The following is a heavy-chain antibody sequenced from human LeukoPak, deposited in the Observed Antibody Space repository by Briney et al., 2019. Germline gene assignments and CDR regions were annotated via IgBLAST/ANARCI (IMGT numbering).Heavy chain of an antibody. D-gene: IGHD3-16*02. Sequence: PGGSLRLSRAASGFTFSSYAMSWVRQAPGKGLEWVSAISGSGGSTYYADSVKGRFTISRDNSKNTLYLQMNSLRAEDTAVYYCAKDGGGPPYYDYVWGSYRPYYFDYWGQGTLVTVSS. V-gene: IGHV3-23*01. J-gene: IGHJ4*02. CDR2: ISGSGGST. CDR3: AKDGGGPPYYDYVWGSYRPYYFDY. CDR1: GFTFSSYA.